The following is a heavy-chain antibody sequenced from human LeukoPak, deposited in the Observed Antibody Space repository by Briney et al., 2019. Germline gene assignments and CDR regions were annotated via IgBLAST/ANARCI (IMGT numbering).Heavy chain of an antibody. Sequence: SVKVSCKASGYTFTGYYMHWVRQAPGQGLEWMGGIIPIFGTANYAQKFQGRVTITADESTSTAYMELSSLRSEDTAVYYCARGSITMIVVATYDAFDIWGQGTMVAVSS. CDR3: ARGSITMIVVATYDAFDI. CDR1: GYTFTGYY. D-gene: IGHD3-22*01. J-gene: IGHJ3*02. CDR2: IIPIFGTA. V-gene: IGHV1-69*13.